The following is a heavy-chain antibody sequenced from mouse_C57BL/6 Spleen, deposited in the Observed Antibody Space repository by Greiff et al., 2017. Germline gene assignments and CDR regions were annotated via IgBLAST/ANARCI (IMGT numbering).Heavy chain of an antibody. Sequence: VQLQQSGAELVRPGTSLKVSCKASGYAFTNYLIEWVKQRPGQGLEWIGVINPGSGGTNYNEKFKGKATLTADKSSSTAYMQLSSLTSEDSAVYFCARGGAMDYWGQGTSVTVSS. CDR3: ARGGAMDY. V-gene: IGHV1-54*01. CDR1: GYAFTNYL. CDR2: INPGSGGT. J-gene: IGHJ4*01.